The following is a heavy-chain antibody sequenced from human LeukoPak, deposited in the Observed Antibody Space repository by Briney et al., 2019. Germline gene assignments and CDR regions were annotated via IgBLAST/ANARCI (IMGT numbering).Heavy chain of an antibody. CDR3: ARGRSRAAAAGTVDY. V-gene: IGHV4-34*01. CDR2: INHSGST. D-gene: IGHD6-13*01. Sequence: PSETLSLTCAVYGGSFSGYYWSWICQPPGKGLEWIGEINHSGSTNYNPSLKSRVTISVDTSKNQFSLKLSSVTAADTAVYYCARGRSRAAAAGTVDYWGQGTLVTVSS. CDR1: GGSFSGYY. J-gene: IGHJ4*02.